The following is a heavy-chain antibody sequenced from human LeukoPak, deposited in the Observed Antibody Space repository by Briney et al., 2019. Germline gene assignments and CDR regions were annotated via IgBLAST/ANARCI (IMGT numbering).Heavy chain of an antibody. V-gene: IGHV4-30-2*01. D-gene: IGHD4-17*01. CDR3: ARESYGDYGHYFDY. Sequence: SETLPLTCAVSGVSISSGGYSWSWIRQPPGKGLEWIGYIYHSGSTYYNPSLKSRVTISVDRSKNQFSLKLSSGTAADTAVYYCARESYGDYGHYFDYWGQGTLVTVSS. CDR2: IYHSGST. CDR1: GVSISSGGYS. J-gene: IGHJ4*02.